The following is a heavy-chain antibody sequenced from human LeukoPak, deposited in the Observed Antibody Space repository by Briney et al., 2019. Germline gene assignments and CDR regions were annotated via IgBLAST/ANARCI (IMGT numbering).Heavy chain of an antibody. CDR3: ARKYYDILDDDY. CDR1: GYTFTSYG. V-gene: IGHV1-18*01. J-gene: IGHJ4*02. CDR2: ISAYNGNT. Sequence: ASVKVSCKASGYTFTSYGISWVRQAPGQGLEWMGWISAYNGNTNYAQKLQGRVTMTTDTSTSTAYMELRSLRCDDTAVYYCARKYYDILDDDYWGQGTLVTVSS. D-gene: IGHD3-9*01.